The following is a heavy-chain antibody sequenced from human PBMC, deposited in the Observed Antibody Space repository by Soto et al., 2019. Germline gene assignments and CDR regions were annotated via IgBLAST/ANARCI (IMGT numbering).Heavy chain of an antibody. V-gene: IGHV4-30-2*01. CDR2: IYHSGST. J-gene: IGHJ4*02. CDR3: ASSHAGAHITAAVH. D-gene: IGHD6-13*01. CDR1: GGSISSEGYS. Sequence: PSETLSLTCAVSGGSISSEGYSWSWIRQPPGKGLEWIGYIYHSGSTCYNPSLKSRVTISVDRSKNQFSLKLSSVTAADTAVYYCASSHAGAHITAAVHWGQGTLVTVS.